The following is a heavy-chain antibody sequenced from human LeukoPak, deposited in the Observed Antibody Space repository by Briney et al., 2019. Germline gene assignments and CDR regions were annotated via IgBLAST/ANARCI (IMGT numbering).Heavy chain of an antibody. Sequence: GSLRLSCAASGFTLSDNYMSWIRQAPGKGLEWVSYISSSGSTIDYADSVKGRFTISRDNAKNSLYLQMSSLRAEDTAVYYCARRRDFFDYWGQGTLVTVSS. CDR1: GFTLSDNY. V-gene: IGHV3-11*01. J-gene: IGHJ4*02. CDR2: ISSSGSTI. CDR3: ARRRDFFDY.